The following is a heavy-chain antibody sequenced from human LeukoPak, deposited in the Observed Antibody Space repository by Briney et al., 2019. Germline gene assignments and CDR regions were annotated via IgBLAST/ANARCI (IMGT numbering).Heavy chain of an antibody. D-gene: IGHD6-19*01. J-gene: IGHJ4*02. Sequence: GGSLRLFCTVSGFTFGDYLMRWFRQAPGKGLEWIGFISGGTTEYAASVKGRFTISRDDSTSIAYLQMNSLTTEDTAVYYCSRGSGWLSVYWGQGTLVTVSS. CDR1: GFTFGDYL. CDR3: SRGSGWLSVY. V-gene: IGHV3-49*03. CDR2: ISGGTT.